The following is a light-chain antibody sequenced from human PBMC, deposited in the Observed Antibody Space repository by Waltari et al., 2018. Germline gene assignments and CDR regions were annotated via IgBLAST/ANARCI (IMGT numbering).Light chain of an antibody. Sequence: SYELTQPPSVSVSPGQTASITCSGHQLGDKYSCWYQQTPGQSPILVIYQDNKRPSGIPERFSGSSSGNTATLTISGTQAMDEADYYCQAWDSSTAVFGGGTRLTVL. CDR2: QDN. CDR1: QLGDKY. J-gene: IGLJ2*01. CDR3: QAWDSSTAV. V-gene: IGLV3-1*01.